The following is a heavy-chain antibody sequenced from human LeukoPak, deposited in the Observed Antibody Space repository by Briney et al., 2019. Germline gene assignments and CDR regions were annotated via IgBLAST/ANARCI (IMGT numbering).Heavy chain of an antibody. J-gene: IGHJ4*02. CDR2: ISSSSTHI. D-gene: IGHD6-6*01. Sequence: NPGGSLRLSCAASGFTLSSYSMNWVRQAPGKGLEWVSYISSSSTHIHYADSVKGRFTISRDNARNSLYLQMNSLRAEDTAIYYCARSEHSSSSFDYWGQGTLVTVSS. V-gene: IGHV3-21*01. CDR3: ARSEHSSSSFDY. CDR1: GFTLSSYS.